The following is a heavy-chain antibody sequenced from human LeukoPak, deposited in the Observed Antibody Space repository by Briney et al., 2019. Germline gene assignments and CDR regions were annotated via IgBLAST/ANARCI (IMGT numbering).Heavy chain of an antibody. D-gene: IGHD2-2*01. CDR3: ARGMDCSSTSCHRYYYYMDV. J-gene: IGHJ6*03. CDR1: GGTFSSYA. V-gene: IGHV1-69*13. CDR2: IIPIFGTA. Sequence: ASVKVSCKASGGTFSSYAISWVRLAPGQGLEWMGGIIPIFGTANYAQKFQGRVTITADESTSTAYMELSSLRSEDTAVYYCARGMDCSSTSCHRYYYYMDVWGKGTTVTVSS.